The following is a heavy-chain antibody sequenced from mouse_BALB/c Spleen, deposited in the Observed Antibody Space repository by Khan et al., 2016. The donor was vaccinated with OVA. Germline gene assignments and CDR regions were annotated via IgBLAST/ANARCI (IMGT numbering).Heavy chain of an antibody. CDR1: GYTFTSYY. J-gene: IGHJ3*01. V-gene: IGHV1S81*02. D-gene: IGHD2-1*01. CDR2: INPSNGGT. Sequence: VQLQQSGAELVKPGASVRLSCKAPGYTFTSYYLYWVKQRLGQALQWIGDINPSNGGTNFNEKLKNKATLTVDKSSSTAYMQLSSLASEDSAVYYCTRSGYGTFAYWGQGTLVTVSA. CDR3: TRSGYGTFAY.